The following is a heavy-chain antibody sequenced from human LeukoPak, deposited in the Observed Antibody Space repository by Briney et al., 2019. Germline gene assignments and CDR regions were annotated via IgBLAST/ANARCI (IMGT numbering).Heavy chain of an antibody. D-gene: IGHD3-10*01. CDR2: IYSGGST. Sequence: PGGSLRLSCAASGFTFSADAMSWVRQAPGKGLEWVSVIYSGGSTYYADSVKGRFTISRDNSKNTLYLQMNSLKAEDTAVYYCARDEHRLGSYRDYWGQGTLVTVSS. CDR3: ARDEHRLGSYRDY. CDR1: GFTFSADA. V-gene: IGHV3-53*01. J-gene: IGHJ4*02.